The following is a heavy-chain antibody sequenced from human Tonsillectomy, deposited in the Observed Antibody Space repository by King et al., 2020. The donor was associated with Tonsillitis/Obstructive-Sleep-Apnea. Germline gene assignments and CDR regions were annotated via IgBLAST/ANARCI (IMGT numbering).Heavy chain of an antibody. CDR1: GGSISSSSYY. CDR2: IYYSGST. D-gene: IGHD3-22*01. CDR3: ATARPPLDDSSGYSYVFDI. Sequence: QLQESGPGLVKPSETLSLTCTVSGGSISSSSYYWGWIRQPPGQGLEWIGTIYYSGSTYYNPSLKSRVTISVDTSKNQFSLKLSSVTAADTAVYYCATARPPLDDSSGYSYVFDIWGQGTMVTVSS. J-gene: IGHJ3*02. V-gene: IGHV4-39*01.